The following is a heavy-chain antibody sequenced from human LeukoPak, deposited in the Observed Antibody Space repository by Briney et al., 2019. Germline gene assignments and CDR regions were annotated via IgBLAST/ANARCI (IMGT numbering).Heavy chain of an antibody. V-gene: IGHV3-13*01. CDR3: ARVAKERVSGVYYFDY. Sequence: GGSLRLSCAASGFTFSDYDMHWVRQATGKGLEWVSAIGTVGDTYYTGSVKGRFTISRENAKNSLYLQMNSLRAGDTAVYYCARVAKERVSGVYYFDYWGQGTLVTVSS. D-gene: IGHD1-1*01. CDR1: GFTFSDYD. J-gene: IGHJ4*02. CDR2: IGTVGDT.